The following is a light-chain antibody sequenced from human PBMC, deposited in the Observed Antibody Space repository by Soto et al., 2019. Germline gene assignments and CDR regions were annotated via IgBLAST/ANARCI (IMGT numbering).Light chain of an antibody. Sequence: DIQMTQSPSTLSASVGDRVAITCRASQSITSWLAWYQQKPGKAPKLLIYKASTLESGVPSRFSGSGSGTEFTLTISSLPPDDFATYYCQQYSEFLYTFGQGTKLEIK. CDR3: QQYSEFLYT. J-gene: IGKJ2*01. CDR1: QSITSW. V-gene: IGKV1-5*03. CDR2: KAS.